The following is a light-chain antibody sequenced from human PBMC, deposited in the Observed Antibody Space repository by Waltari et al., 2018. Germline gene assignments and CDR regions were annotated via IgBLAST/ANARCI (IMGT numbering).Light chain of an antibody. CDR1: QSPRHRNGNNY. Sequence: DIVVTQSPLSLPVTPGEPASISCRSSQSPRHRNGNNYLDCYLQKPGQSPQLLIYLGSNRASGVPDRFSGSGSGTDFTLTISRVEAEDVGVYYCMQSLQTLWTFGQGTKVEIK. V-gene: IGKV2-28*01. CDR2: LGS. J-gene: IGKJ1*01. CDR3: MQSLQTLWT.